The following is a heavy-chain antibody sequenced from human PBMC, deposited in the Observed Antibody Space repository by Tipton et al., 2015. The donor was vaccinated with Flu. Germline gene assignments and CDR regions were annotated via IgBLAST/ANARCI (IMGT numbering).Heavy chain of an antibody. J-gene: IGHJ5*02. CDR2: VSRTGST. Sequence: TLSITCAVSGDSISSDFYWAWIRQFPGKGLEWIGTVSRTGSTIYNPSLKSRVTISIDTSKNQFSLNMRSVTAADMAIYYCARRDYSNYVSDPKSWFDPWGQGTLVAVFS. CDR3: ARRDYSNYVSDPKSWFDP. D-gene: IGHD4-11*01. V-gene: IGHV4-38-2*01. CDR1: GDSISSDFY.